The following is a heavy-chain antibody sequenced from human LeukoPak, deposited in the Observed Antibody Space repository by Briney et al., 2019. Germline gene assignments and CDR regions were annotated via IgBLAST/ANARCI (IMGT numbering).Heavy chain of an antibody. CDR1: GGSISSGGYY. CDR2: IYYSGST. J-gene: IGHJ6*03. CDR3: ARDRNEAARPEAHHYYYYYMDV. D-gene: IGHD6-6*01. Sequence: PSQTLSLTCTVSGGSISSGGYYWSWIRQHPGKGLEWIGYIYYSGSTYYNPSLKSRVTISVDTSKNQFSLKLSSVTAADMAVYYCARDRNEAARPEAHHYYYYYMDVWGKGTTVTVSS. V-gene: IGHV4-31*03.